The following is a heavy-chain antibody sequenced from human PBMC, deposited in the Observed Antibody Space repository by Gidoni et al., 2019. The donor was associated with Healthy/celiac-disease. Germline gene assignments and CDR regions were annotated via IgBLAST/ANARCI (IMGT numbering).Heavy chain of an antibody. CDR3: ARDEAGLRYFDWLFGDAFDI. CDR2: IKQDGSEK. J-gene: IGHJ3*02. Sequence: EVQLVESGGGLVQPVGSLRLSCAASGFTFSRYWMSWVRQAPGKGLEWVANIKQDGSEKYYVDSVKGRFTSSRDNAKNSLYLQMNSLRAEDTAVYYCARDEAGLRYFDWLFGDAFDIWGQGTMVTVSS. CDR1: GFTFSRYW. V-gene: IGHV3-7*01. D-gene: IGHD3-9*01.